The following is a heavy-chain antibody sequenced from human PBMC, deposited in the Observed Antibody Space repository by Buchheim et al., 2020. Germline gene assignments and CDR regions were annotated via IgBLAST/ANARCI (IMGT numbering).Heavy chain of an antibody. CDR2: IKEDGSDK. J-gene: IGHJ4*02. V-gene: IGHV3-7*01. CDR1: GFIFSTYW. CDR3: ARDFWWLWDY. D-gene: IGHD2-15*01. Sequence: EVQLVESGGGLVQPGGSLRLSCAASGFIFSTYWMSWVRQAPGKGLEWVANIKEDGSDKYYVDSVKGRFTVSRDNAKNSLYLQLNSLRSEDTAVYYCARDFWWLWDYWGQGTL.